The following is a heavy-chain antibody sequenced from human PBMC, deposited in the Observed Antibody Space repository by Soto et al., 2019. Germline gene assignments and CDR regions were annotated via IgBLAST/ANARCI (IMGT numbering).Heavy chain of an antibody. D-gene: IGHD5-12*01. V-gene: IGHV3-15*01. Sequence: GGSLRLSCAASRFPFSDAWMSWVRQAPGKGLECVGRIRSKTDGGTTEYAAPVKGRFTISRDDSKNTLYLQMNSLKIEDTAMYYCTTLYSGYDYVGYWGQGXLVTVYS. CDR3: TTLYSGYDYVGY. CDR1: RFPFSDAW. CDR2: IRSKTDGGTT. J-gene: IGHJ4*02.